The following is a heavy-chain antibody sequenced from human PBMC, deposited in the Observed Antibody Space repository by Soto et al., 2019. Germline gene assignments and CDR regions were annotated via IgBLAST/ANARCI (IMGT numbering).Heavy chain of an antibody. CDR2: INPNDGST. D-gene: IGHD2-21*01. CDR1: GYIFIHYY. V-gene: IGHV1-46*01. J-gene: IGHJ4*02. CDR3: ARSLLRGDF. Sequence: QVQLVQSGAEVKKPGASVKVSCKASGYIFIHYYIHWVRQAPGQGLEWMAIINPNDGSTNYAQKCQCRVTVTSDTSTSTVSMELKSLGSDDPAVYFCARSLLRGDFWGQGTLVTVSS.